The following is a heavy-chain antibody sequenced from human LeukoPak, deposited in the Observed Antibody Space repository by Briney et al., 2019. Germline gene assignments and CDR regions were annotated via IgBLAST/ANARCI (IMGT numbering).Heavy chain of an antibody. D-gene: IGHD3-3*01. V-gene: IGHV4-39*01. CDR3: ARQLYGSYSDF. J-gene: IGHJ4*02. Sequence: SPTHPPSCPVTGGSICSSSYYFGWFRQSPVNGPEWLESMYYCGTTYNNPSLKNRVTTSVDTSKNEFSLKLKFVTAADTAIYYCARQLYGSYSDFWGQGILVTVSS. CDR1: GGSICSSSYY. CDR2: MYYCGTT.